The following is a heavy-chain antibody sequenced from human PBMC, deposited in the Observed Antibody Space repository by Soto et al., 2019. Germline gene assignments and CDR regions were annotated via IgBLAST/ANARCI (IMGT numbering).Heavy chain of an antibody. Sequence: SVKVSCKASGGTFSSYAISWVRQAPGEGLEWMGGIIPIFGTANYAQKFQGRVTITADESTSTAYLELSSLRSEDTAAYYCARGCPSCYVFRSGYYYYYYGMDVWGRGTTVPVSS. D-gene: IGHD3-3*01. CDR1: GGTFSSYA. J-gene: IGHJ6*01. CDR3: ARGCPSCYVFRSGYYYYYYGMDV. CDR2: IIPIFGTA. V-gene: IGHV1-69*13.